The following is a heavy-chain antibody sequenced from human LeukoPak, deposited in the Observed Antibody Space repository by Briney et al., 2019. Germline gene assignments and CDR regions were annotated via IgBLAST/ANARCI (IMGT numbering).Heavy chain of an antibody. CDR2: ISSSSSYI. Sequence: PGGSLRLSCAASGFTFSSYSMNWVRQAPGKGLEWVSSISSSSSYIYYADSVKGRFTISRDNAKNSLYLQMNSLRAEDTAVYYCARDDYGAAGSHLWGQGTMVTVSS. J-gene: IGHJ3*01. CDR1: GFTFSSYS. V-gene: IGHV3-21*01. CDR3: ARDDYGAAGSHL. D-gene: IGHD3-16*02.